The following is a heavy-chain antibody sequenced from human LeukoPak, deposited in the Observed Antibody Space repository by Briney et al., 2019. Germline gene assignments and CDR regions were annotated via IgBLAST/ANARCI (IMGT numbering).Heavy chain of an antibody. J-gene: IGHJ4*02. D-gene: IGHD4-17*01. V-gene: IGHV3-23*01. CDR2: ISGSADST. CDR3: EQIGRTVTTL. CDR1: GFTLRSYA. Sequence: GGSLRLSCAASGFTLRSYAMTWVRQAPGKGLEWVSTISGSADSTYYADSVKGRFTISRDNSKNTLYLQMNSLRAEDTAIYYCEQIGRTVTTLWGQGTLVTVSS.